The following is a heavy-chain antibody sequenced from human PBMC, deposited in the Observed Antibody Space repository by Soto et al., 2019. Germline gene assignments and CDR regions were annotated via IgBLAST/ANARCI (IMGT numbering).Heavy chain of an antibody. Sequence: DVQLVESGGGLVQPGGSLRLSCTASGFAFSTHWMHWVRQAPGKGLVWVSRISSDGDVISYADSVKGRFTTSRDNAKNTLYLQMNSLRVGDTALYYCARDPDHYSYYGLDVWGQGTTVTVS. V-gene: IGHV3-74*03. CDR3: ARDPDHYSYYGLDV. J-gene: IGHJ6*02. CDR1: GFAFSTHW. CDR2: ISSDGDVI.